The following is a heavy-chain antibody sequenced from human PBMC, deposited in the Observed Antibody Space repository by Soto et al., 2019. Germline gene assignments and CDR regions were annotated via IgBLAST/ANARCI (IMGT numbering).Heavy chain of an antibody. CDR2: IFPMFGTA. V-gene: IGHV1-69*12. J-gene: IGHJ5*02. D-gene: IGHD3-3*01. CDR1: GGTFGNSA. CDR3: AIDGDPESAFWRGPWGGGRFDP. Sequence: QVQLVQSGAEVKKPGSSVNVSCKTSGGTFGNSAVAWVRQAPGQGLEWMGGIFPMFGTANYAQKFQGRLTFTADDSASTAYMELRSLRSDDTAVYYCAIDGDPESAFWRGPWGGGRFDPWGQGTLVTVSS.